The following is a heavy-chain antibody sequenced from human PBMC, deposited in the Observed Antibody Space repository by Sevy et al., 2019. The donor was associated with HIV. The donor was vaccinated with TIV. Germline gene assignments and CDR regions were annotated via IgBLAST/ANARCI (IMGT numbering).Heavy chain of an antibody. CDR1: GFTFSSYG. Sequence: GGSLRLSCPASGFTFSSYGMHWVRQAPGKGLEWVAVISYLESNKLYADSVKGRFTISRDNSKNMLYLQLDNLRAEDTAVYYCATKKIDRGYSYDTDYWGQGTLVTVSS. CDR3: ATKKIDRGYSYDTDY. V-gene: IGHV3-30*03. CDR2: ISYLESNK. D-gene: IGHD5-18*01. J-gene: IGHJ4*02.